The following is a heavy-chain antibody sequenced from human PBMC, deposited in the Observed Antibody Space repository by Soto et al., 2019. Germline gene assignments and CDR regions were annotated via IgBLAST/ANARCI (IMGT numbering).Heavy chain of an antibody. J-gene: IGHJ4*02. V-gene: IGHV3-21*01. CDR2: ISSSSSYI. CDR3: ARWMLHKGAISIGLIIGYSTYYFYY. Sequence: PGGSLRLSCAASGFTFSSYSMNWVRQAPGKGLEWVSSISSSSSYIYYADSVKGRFTISRDNAKNSLYLQMNSLRAEDTAVYYCARWMLHKGAISIGLIIGYSTYYFYYWGQGTLVTVSS. D-gene: IGHD3-22*01. CDR1: GFTFSSYS.